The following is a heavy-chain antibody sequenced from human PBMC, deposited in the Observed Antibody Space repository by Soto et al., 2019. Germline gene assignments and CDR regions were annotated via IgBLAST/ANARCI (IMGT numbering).Heavy chain of an antibody. CDR2: INPNSGGT. Sequence: ASVKVSCKASGYTFTGYYMHWVRQAPGQGLEWMGWINPNSGGTHYAQKFQGRVNMTRDTSISTAYMELIRLRSDETAVYYCARGLKPVRSNDRERITIFGVVIIAFDIWGQGTMVTVSS. V-gene: IGHV1-2*02. CDR3: ARGLKPVRSNDRERITIFGVVIIAFDI. D-gene: IGHD3-3*01. J-gene: IGHJ3*02. CDR1: GYTFTGYY.